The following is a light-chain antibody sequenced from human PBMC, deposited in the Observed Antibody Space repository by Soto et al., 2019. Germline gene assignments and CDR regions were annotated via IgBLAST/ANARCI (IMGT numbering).Light chain of an antibody. V-gene: IGLV2-14*03. CDR2: DVN. J-gene: IGLJ2*01. CDR3: FSYTRISGL. Sequence: QSALTQPASVSGSPGQSITISCTGTSSDVRGFTSVSWYRQHPGKAPKLIIFDVNNRPSGVSTRFSGSKSGNTASLTISGLQADDEADYYCFSYTRISGLFGGGTKLTVL. CDR1: SSDVRGFTS.